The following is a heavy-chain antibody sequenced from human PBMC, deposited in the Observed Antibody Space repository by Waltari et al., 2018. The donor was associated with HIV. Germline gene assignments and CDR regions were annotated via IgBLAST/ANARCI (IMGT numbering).Heavy chain of an antibody. J-gene: IGHJ4*02. Sequence: VQLVESGAGSIKTGGSLRLSCTASGLRVSNPCMDWVRHGPGKGLVWVARLNSDGSSRNYADAVKGRFVISRDNARNTVYLQLNSLRVEDTAMYFCARASHYIEFSTFDGDYYFDVWGRGTRVAVSS. V-gene: IGHV3-74*01. CDR3: ARASHYIEFSTFDGDYYFDV. CDR1: GLRVSNPC. D-gene: IGHD2-15*01. CDR2: LNSDGSSR.